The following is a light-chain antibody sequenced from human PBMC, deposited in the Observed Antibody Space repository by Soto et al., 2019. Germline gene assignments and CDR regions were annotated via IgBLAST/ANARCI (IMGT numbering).Light chain of an antibody. CDR3: QFYGSSLSAL. V-gene: IGLV1-40*01. Sequence: QSVLTQPPSVSGAPGQRVTISCTGSSSNIGAGYDVHWYQQLPGTAPKLLIYGNSNRPSGVPDRFSGSKSGTSASLAITGLQAEDEADYYCQFYGSSLSALFGGGTQLTVL. CDR1: SSNIGAGYD. J-gene: IGLJ3*02. CDR2: GNS.